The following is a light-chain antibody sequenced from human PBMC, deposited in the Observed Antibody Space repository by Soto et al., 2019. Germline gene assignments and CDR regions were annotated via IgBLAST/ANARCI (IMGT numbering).Light chain of an antibody. Sequence: EIVLTQSPATLSLSPGERATLSCRASQSVTSSYLAWYQQTPGQAPRLLIYGASSRATGTPDRFSGSVSGTDFTLTISRLEHEDFAVYYCQQYGNSLWTFGQGTKVEIK. CDR1: QSVTSSY. CDR3: QQYGNSLWT. CDR2: GAS. J-gene: IGKJ1*01. V-gene: IGKV3-20*01.